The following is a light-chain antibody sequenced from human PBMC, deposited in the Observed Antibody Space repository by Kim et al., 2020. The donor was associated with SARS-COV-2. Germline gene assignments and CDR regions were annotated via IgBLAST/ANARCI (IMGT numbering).Light chain of an antibody. V-gene: IGLV9-49*01. CDR1: SGYSNYQ. CDR3: GTDHAVGVWV. J-gene: IGLJ3*02. CDR2: VGTGGIVG. Sequence: QPALTQPPSASASLGASVTLTCTLSSGYSNYQVDWYQQRPGKGPRFVLRVGTGGIVGSRGDGIPDRFSVLGSGLNRFLTIKNIQEDDESDYLCGTDHAVGVWVFGGGTQLTVL.